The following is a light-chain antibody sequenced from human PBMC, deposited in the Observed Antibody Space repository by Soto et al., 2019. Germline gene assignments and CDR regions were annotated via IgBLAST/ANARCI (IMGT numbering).Light chain of an antibody. Sequence: QSALTQHPSASGSPGQSITISCTGTSSDVGSYNDVAWYQQKPGKAPKLMIYDVFKRPSGVPDRFSGSKYGNTASLTVSGLRAEDEADYHCSSYAGNDKLIFGGGTQLTVL. CDR2: DVF. CDR1: SSDVGSYND. V-gene: IGLV2-8*01. CDR3: SSYAGNDKLI. J-gene: IGLJ2*01.